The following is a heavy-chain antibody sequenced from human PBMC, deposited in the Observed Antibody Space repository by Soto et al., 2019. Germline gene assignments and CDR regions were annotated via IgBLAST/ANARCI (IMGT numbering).Heavy chain of an antibody. V-gene: IGHV1-69*13. D-gene: IGHD6-13*01. Sequence: SVKVSCKASGGTFSSYAIIWVRQAPGQGLEWMGGIIPIFGTANYAQKFQGRVTITADESTSTAYMELSSLRSEDTAVYYCARVRRGGVAAAGLYYYYGMDVWGQGTTVTVSS. CDR2: IIPIFGTA. CDR1: GGTFSSYA. CDR3: ARVRRGGVAAAGLYYYYGMDV. J-gene: IGHJ6*02.